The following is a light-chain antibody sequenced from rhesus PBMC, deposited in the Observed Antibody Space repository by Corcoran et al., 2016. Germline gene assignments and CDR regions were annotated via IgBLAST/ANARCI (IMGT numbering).Light chain of an antibody. CDR2: DVS. CDR1: RSLWDSEDGNTY. Sequence: DIVMTQTPLSLPVTPGEPASISCRSRRSLWDSEDGNTYLDWDLQKPGQAPQVLIYDVSNRAYGVPDRLTGIGFDTEFSLEISRLKADDVGVYYVMQTLELPPTFGGGTKVEI. CDR3: MQTLELPPT. J-gene: IGKJ4*01. V-gene: IGKV2-104*02.